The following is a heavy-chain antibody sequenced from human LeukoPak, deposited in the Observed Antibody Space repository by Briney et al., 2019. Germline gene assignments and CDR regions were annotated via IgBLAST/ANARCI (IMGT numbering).Heavy chain of an antibody. CDR1: GGSISSYY. CDR2: IYSSGST. Sequence: SETLSLTCTVSGGSISSYYWSWIRQPAGKGLEWIGRIYSSGSTNYNPSLKSRVTISLDTSKNQFSLKLRSVTAADTAVYYCARDPVQKWLGELLGAFDIWGQGTMVTVSS. CDR3: ARDPVQKWLGELLGAFDI. D-gene: IGHD3-10*01. J-gene: IGHJ3*02. V-gene: IGHV4-4*07.